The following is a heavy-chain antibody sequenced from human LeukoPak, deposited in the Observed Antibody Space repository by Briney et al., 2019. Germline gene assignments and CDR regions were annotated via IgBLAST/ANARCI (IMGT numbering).Heavy chain of an antibody. V-gene: IGHV3-30*04. J-gene: IGHJ6*03. D-gene: IGHD3-22*01. CDR1: GFTFSSYA. CDR3: AKGSKLVVITRDHYMAV. CDR2: ISYDGSNK. Sequence: QTGGSLRLSCAASGFTFSSYAMHWVRQAPGKGLEWVAVISYDGSNKYYADSVKGRFTISRDNSKNTLYLQMNSLRAGDTAVYHCAKGSKLVVITRDHYMAVWGKGTTVTISS.